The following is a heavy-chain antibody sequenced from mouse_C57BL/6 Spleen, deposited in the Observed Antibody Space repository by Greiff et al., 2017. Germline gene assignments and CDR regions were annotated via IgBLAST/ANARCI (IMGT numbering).Heavy chain of an antibody. J-gene: IGHJ2*01. V-gene: IGHV1-69*01. CDR3: ARSEGNCRRDFGY. Sequence: QVQLQQPGAELVMPGASVKLSCKASGYTFTSYWMHWVKQRPGQGLEWIGEIDPSDSYTNYNQKFKGKSTLTVDTSSSTAYMQLSSLTSEDSAVYYCARSEGNCRRDFGYWGQGTTLTVAS. D-gene: IGHD2-1*01. CDR2: IDPSDSYT. CDR1: GYTFTSYW.